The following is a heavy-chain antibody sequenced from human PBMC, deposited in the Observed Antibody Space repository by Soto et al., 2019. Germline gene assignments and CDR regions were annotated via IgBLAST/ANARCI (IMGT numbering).Heavy chain of an antibody. J-gene: IGHJ6*03. CDR1: GGSFSGYY. CDR3: ARDRVVITPSMDV. CDR2: INHSGST. V-gene: IGHV4-34*01. Sequence: SETLSLTCAVYGGSFSGYYWSWIRQPPGKGLEWIGEINHSGSTNYNPSLKSRVTISVDTSKNQFSLKLSSVTAADTAVYYCARDRVVITPSMDVWGKGTTVTSP. D-gene: IGHD3-3*01.